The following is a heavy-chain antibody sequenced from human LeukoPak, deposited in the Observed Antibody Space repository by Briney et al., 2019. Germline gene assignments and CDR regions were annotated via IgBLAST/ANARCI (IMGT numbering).Heavy chain of an antibody. V-gene: IGHV4-59*01. CDR1: GGSISSYY. D-gene: IGHD3-10*01. Sequence: SETLSLTCTVSGGSISSYYWSWIRQPPGKGLEWIGYIYDNGSTNYNPSLKSRVTISVDTSKNQFSLKLSSVTAADTAVYYCARAVLGYYYGSGSYYKWFDPWGQGTLVAVSS. CDR2: IYDNGST. CDR3: ARAVLGYYYGSGSYYKWFDP. J-gene: IGHJ5*02.